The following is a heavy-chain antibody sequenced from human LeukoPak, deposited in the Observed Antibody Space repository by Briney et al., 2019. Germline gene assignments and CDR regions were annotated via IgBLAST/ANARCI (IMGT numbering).Heavy chain of an antibody. CDR3: ARFTSRILTGYFYYFDY. D-gene: IGHD3-9*01. CDR1: GGSFSGYY. J-gene: IGHJ4*02. CDR2: IYYSGST. Sequence: PSETLSLTCAVYGGSFSGYYWSWIRQHPGKGLEWIGYIYYSGSTYYNPSLKSRVTISVDTSKNQFSLKLSSVTAADTAVYYCARFTSRILTGYFYYFDYWGQGTLVTVSS. V-gene: IGHV4-31*11.